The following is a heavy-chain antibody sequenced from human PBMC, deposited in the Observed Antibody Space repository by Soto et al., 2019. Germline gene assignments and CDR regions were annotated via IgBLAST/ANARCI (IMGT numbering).Heavy chain of an antibody. J-gene: IGHJ4*02. Sequence: GGSLRLSCAAFGFPFGDYGMSWVRQVPGKGLEWVSGINSDGGSTGYADSVKGRFTISRDNAKNSLYLQMNSLRAEDTAFYYCARAPGYYGDFFDYWGQGTLVTVSS. D-gene: IGHD4-17*01. V-gene: IGHV3-20*04. CDR3: ARAPGYYGDFFDY. CDR1: GFPFGDYG. CDR2: INSDGGST.